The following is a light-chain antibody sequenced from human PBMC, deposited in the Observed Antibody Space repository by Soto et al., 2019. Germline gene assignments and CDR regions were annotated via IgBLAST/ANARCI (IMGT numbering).Light chain of an antibody. Sequence: EIVLTQSPGTLSLSPGQRATLSCRASQSIASSYLAWYQQKPGQTPRLLIYGASTRAAGIPARFSGSGSGTDFTLTITSLQSEDFEVYYCQQYNNWPPFTFGPGTKVDIK. CDR2: GAS. J-gene: IGKJ3*01. CDR3: QQYNNWPPFT. V-gene: IGKV3-15*01. CDR1: QSIASSY.